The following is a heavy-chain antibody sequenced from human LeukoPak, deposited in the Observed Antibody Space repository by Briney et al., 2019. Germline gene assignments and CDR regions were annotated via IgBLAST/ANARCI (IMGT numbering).Heavy chain of an antibody. V-gene: IGHV4-59*01. Sequence: SETLSLTCTVSGGSISSYYWSWIRQPPGKGLEWIGYIYYSGSTNYNPSLKSRVTISVDTSKNQFSLKLSSVTAADTAVYYCARVFMTDDAFAIWGQGTMVTVSS. CDR1: GGSISSYY. D-gene: IGHD2-21*02. CDR2: IYYSGST. J-gene: IGHJ3*02. CDR3: ARVFMTDDAFAI.